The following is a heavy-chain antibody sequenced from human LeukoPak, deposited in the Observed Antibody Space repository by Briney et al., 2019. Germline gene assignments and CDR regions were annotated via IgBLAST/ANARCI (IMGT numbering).Heavy chain of an antibody. CDR2: IYYSGST. D-gene: IGHD3-22*01. J-gene: IGHJ4*02. V-gene: IGHV4-59*01. CDR3: ARGTHIPPMDPSGSMAY. CDR1: GGSINSYY. Sequence: SETLSLTCTVSGGSINSYYWSWIRQPPGKGLEWIGYIYYSGSTNYSPSLKSRVTISVDTSKNQFSLKLSSVTAADTAVYYCARGTHIPPMDPSGSMAYWGQGTLVTVSS.